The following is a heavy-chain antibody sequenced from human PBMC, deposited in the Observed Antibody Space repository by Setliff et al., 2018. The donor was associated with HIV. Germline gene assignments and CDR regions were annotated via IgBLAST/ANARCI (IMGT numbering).Heavy chain of an antibody. J-gene: IGHJ5*02. CDR3: ARSTYFYGSGKGSGWFDP. CDR1: GYSISSGYY. Sequence: PSETLSLTCTVSGYSISSGYYWGWIRQPPGKGLEWIGYIYHSGSTYYNPSLKSRVTISIDRSKNQFSLKLSSVPAADTAVYYCARSTYFYGSGKGSGWFDPWGQGTLVTVSS. CDR2: IYHSGST. V-gene: IGHV4-38-2*02. D-gene: IGHD3-10*01.